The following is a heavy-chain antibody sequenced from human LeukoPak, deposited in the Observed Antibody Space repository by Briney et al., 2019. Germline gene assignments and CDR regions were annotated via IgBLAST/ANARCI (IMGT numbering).Heavy chain of an antibody. J-gene: IGHJ5*02. CDR1: GGSISSYY. CDR2: VYTSGST. V-gene: IGHV4-4*07. Sequence: SETLSLTCTVSGGSISSYYWSWIRQPAGKGLEWIGRVYTSGSTNYNPSLKSRVTMSVDTSKNQFSLKLSSVTAADTAVYYCARDALVTMVRGVKLWFDPWGQGTLVTVSS. D-gene: IGHD3-10*01. CDR3: ARDALVTMVRGVKLWFDP.